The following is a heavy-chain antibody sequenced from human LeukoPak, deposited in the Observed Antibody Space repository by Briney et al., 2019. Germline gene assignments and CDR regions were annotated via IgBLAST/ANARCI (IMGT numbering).Heavy chain of an antibody. CDR3: ARGTDTNGYTALHY. D-gene: IGHD2-8*01. CDR2: ISSSGSTI. CDR1: GFTFSSYE. J-gene: IGHJ4*02. Sequence: GGSLRLSCAASGFTFSSYEMNWVRQAPGKGLEWVSYISSSGSTIYYADSVKGRFTISRDNAKNTLYLQMNSLRADDTAVYYCARGTDTNGYTALHYWGQGTLVTVSS. V-gene: IGHV3-48*03.